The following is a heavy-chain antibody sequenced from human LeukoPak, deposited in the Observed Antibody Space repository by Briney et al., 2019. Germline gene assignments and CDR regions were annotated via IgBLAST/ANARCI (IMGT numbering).Heavy chain of an antibody. J-gene: IGHJ4*02. CDR1: GXPFRSYS. CDR2: ISSSSTHI. CDR3: ARAEGSGSSFDY. V-gene: IGHV3-21*01. D-gene: IGHD3-10*01. Sequence: NPGGSLRLSCAASGXPFRSYSMNWVRQAPGKGLEWVSSISSSSTHIYYADSVKGQFTISRDNAKNSLYLQMNSLRVEDTAVYYCARAEGSGSSFDYWGQGTLVTVSS.